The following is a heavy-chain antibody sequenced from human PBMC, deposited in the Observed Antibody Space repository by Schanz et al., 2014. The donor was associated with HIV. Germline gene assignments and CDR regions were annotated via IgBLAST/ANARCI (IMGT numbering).Heavy chain of an antibody. J-gene: IGHJ5*02. V-gene: IGHV3-23*01. D-gene: IGHD2-15*01. CDR3: VTEQYSTISA. CDR2: VRHDGGAT. CDR1: GFTFSDFS. Sequence: EVQLLESGGGLVQPGGSLRLSCGASGFTFSDFSMNWVRRAPGKGLEWISAVRHDGGATYYADSVKGRFTISRDNSRNILYLQMSNLRAEDTALYYCVTEQYSTISAWGQGALVIVSS.